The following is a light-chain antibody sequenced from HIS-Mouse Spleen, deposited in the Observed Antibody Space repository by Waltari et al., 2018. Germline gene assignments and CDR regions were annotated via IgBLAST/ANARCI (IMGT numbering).Light chain of an antibody. CDR3: SSYTSSSTEV. J-gene: IGLJ2*01. CDR2: DVS. CDR1: SRDVGGYNY. Sequence: QSALTQPASVPGSPGQSSTISSTGPSRDVGGYNYFSWYQQHPGKAPKLMIYDVSNRPSGVSNRFSGSKSGNTASLTISGLQAEDEADYYCSSYTSSSTEVFGGGTKLTVL. V-gene: IGLV2-14*03.